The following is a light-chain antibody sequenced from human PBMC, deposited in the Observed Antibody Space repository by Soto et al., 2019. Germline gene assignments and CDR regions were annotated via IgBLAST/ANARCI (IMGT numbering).Light chain of an antibody. CDR3: SSYTSSSTKV. CDR2: EGT. V-gene: IGLV2-14*02. J-gene: IGLJ1*01. Sequence: QSVLTQPASVSGSPGQSITISCIGTISDVGSYDLVSWYQQHPGKAPKLIIYEGTKRPSGVSNRFSGSKSGNTASLTISGLQAEDEADYYCSSYTSSSTKVFGTGTKLTVL. CDR1: ISDVGSYDL.